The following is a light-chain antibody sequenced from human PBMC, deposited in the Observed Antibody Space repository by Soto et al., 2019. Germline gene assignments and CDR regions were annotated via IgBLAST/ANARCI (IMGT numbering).Light chain of an antibody. V-gene: IGKV3D-15*01. CDR3: QQYNNSPT. CDR2: GAS. J-gene: IGKJ1*01. CDR1: QSVSSN. Sequence: ELVMTQSPATLSVSPGERATLACRASQSVSSNLAWYQQKPGQAPRLLIYGASTRATGIPARFSGSGSGTEFTLTISSLQSEDFAVYYCQQYNNSPTCGQGNKGAIK.